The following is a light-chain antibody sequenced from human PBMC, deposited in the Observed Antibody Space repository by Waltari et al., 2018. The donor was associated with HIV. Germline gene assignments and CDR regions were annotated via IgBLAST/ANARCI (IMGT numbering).Light chain of an antibody. CDR2: DVN. CDR1: SSDVGGYNA. V-gene: IGLV2-23*02. Sequence: QSALTQPASVSGSPGQSITISRTGPSSDVGGYNAVSWYQHHAGKAPKLLIYDVNKRPSGVSNRFSGSKSGNTASLTISGLQAEDESNYYCCSYAGNNAWVFGGETTLTVL. J-gene: IGLJ3*02. CDR3: CSYAGNNAWV.